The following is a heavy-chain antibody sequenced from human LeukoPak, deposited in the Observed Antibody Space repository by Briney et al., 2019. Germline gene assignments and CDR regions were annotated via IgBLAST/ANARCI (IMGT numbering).Heavy chain of an antibody. CDR3: ARGSNRARLAN. V-gene: IGHV4-34*01. D-gene: IGHD3-16*01. Sequence: PSETLSLTCAVSGESFSGYYWNWIRQPPGNGLEWIGEINPSGGTNYSPSLTSRVTISVDTSTNQFSLKVTSVTAADTAVYYCARGSNRARLANWGRGTQVTVSS. CDR2: INPSGGT. CDR1: GESFSGYY. J-gene: IGHJ4*02.